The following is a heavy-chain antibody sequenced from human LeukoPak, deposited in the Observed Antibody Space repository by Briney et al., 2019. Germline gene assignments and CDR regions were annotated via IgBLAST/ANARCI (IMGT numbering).Heavy chain of an antibody. CDR2: IRSKIYGGTP. Sequence: GGSLRLSCTASGFTFGDYAMTWVRQAPGKGLEWVGFIRSKIYGGTPEYAASVKGRFTISRDNSKNTLYLQMNSLRAEDTAVYYCARVVDHDYGDYYLDYWGQGTLVTVSS. J-gene: IGHJ4*02. V-gene: IGHV3-49*04. D-gene: IGHD4-17*01. CDR1: GFTFGDYA. CDR3: ARVVDHDYGDYYLDY.